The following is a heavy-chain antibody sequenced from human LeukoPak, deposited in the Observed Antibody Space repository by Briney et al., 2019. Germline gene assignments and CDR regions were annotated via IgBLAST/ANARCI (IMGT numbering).Heavy chain of an antibody. CDR1: GFTFSTYS. Sequence: GGSLRLSCAASGFTFSTYSMNWVRQAPGKGLEWISYISSSSSSIYYADSVRGRFTFSRDNANNSLYLQMNSLTDDDTAVYYCARGKDYWGQGTLVTVSS. V-gene: IGHV3-48*02. CDR2: ISSSSSSI. CDR3: ARGKDY. J-gene: IGHJ4*02.